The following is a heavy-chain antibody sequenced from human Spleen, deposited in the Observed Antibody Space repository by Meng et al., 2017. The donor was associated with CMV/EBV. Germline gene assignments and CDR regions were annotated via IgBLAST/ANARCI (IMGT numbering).Heavy chain of an antibody. D-gene: IGHD3-16*01. CDR2: FIPVFSAP. CDR1: FHNYA. V-gene: IGHV1-69*05. CDR3: ARGPKIPLGGVNLWPLEH. J-gene: IGHJ4*02. Sequence: FHNYAISWVRQAPGQGLEWMGGFIPVFSAPDYAQRFQDRLTIATDESTGSASMELSGLRFEDTAVYFCARGPKIPLGGVNLWPLEHWGQGSPVTVSS.